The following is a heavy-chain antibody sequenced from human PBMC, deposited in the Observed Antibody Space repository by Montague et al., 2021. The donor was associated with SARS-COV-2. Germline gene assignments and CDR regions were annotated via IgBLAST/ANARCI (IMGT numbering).Heavy chain of an antibody. CDR3: VRMTPITGLDY. J-gene: IGHJ4*02. CDR1: GFSLSTSGMC. V-gene: IGHV2-70*11. Sequence: PALVKPTQTLSLTCTFSGFSLSTSGMCVSWIRQPPGKALEWLARSGWXXXKYYSTSLKTRLTVSKDTSKHQVVLTMTNMDPVDTATYYCVRMTPITGLDYWGQGTLVTVSS. CDR2: SGWXXXK. D-gene: IGHD1-20*01.